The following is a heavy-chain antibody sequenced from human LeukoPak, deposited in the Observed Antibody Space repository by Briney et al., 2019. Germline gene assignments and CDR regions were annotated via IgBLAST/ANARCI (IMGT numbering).Heavy chain of an antibody. CDR2: INPNSGGT. CDR3: ARGGLGSGGAATDY. V-gene: IGHV1-2*02. D-gene: IGHD2-15*01. J-gene: IGHJ4*02. Sequence: ASVKVSCKASGYTFTGYYMHWVRQAPGQGLEWMGWINPNSGGTNYAQKFQGRVTMARDTSTSTAYMELSRLRSDDTAVYYCARGGLGSGGAATDYWGQGTLVTVSS. CDR1: GYTFTGYY.